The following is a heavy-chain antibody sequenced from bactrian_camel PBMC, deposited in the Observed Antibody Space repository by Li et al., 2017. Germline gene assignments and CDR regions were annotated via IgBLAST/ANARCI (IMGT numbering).Heavy chain of an antibody. J-gene: IGHJ4*01. CDR2: ISSPGGGGP. Sequence: QVQLVESGGVTVQTGGSLRLSCTVPGFTAYKCGLDWWRQAAGKQREGVALISSPGGGGPIYEDSAKDRYRLTRDNKKNTLYLQISNLKPEDTATYYCATRGDFFCGPTIAHTGTMEYWGQGTQVTVS. D-gene: IGHD4*01. CDR1: GFTAYKCG. V-gene: IGHV3S54*01. CDR3: ATRGDFFCGPTIAHTGTMEY.